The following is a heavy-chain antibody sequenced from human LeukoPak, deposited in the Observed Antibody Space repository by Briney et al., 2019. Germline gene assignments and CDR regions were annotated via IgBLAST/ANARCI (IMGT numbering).Heavy chain of an antibody. Sequence: GGSLRLSCAASGFTFSNYGMHWVRQAPGKGLEWVAFIRYDGSTKYYADSVKGRFTISRDSSKNTLFLQMDSLRAEDTAVYYCAKDEWERPQIYYYYGMDVWGQGTTVTVSS. J-gene: IGHJ6*02. D-gene: IGHD1-26*01. V-gene: IGHV3-30*02. CDR2: IRYDGSTK. CDR3: AKDEWERPQIYYYYGMDV. CDR1: GFTFSNYG.